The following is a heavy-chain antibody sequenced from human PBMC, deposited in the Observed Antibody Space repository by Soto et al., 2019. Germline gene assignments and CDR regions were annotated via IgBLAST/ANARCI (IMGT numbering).Heavy chain of an antibody. D-gene: IGHD3-10*01. CDR2: ISSSSSTI. J-gene: IGHJ4*02. CDR3: ARDAYGAPFDY. Sequence: EVQLVESGGGLVQPGGSLRLSCAASGFTFSSYSMNWVRQAPGKGLEWVSYISSSSSTIYYADSVKGRFTSSRDNAKNSLYLQMSSLRDEDTAVYYCARDAYGAPFDYWGQGTLVTVSS. CDR1: GFTFSSYS. V-gene: IGHV3-48*02.